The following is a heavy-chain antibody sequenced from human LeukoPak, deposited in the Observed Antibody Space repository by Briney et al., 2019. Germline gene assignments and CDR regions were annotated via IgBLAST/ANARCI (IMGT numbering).Heavy chain of an antibody. V-gene: IGHV4-34*01. CDR1: GGSFSGYY. Sequence: SETLSLTCAVYGGSFSGYYWSWIRQPPGEGLEWIGEINHSGSTNYNPSLKSRVTISVDTSKNQFSLKLSSVTAADTAVYYCAGLSYYDGSGYYPFWGQGTLVTVSS. CDR3: AGLSYYDGSGYYPF. J-gene: IGHJ4*02. CDR2: INHSGST. D-gene: IGHD3-22*01.